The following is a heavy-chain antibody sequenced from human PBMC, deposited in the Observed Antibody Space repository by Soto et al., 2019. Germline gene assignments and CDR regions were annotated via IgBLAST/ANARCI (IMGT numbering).Heavy chain of an antibody. CDR2: VDHSGST. D-gene: IGHD3-10*01. Sequence: PSETLSLTCVVSGGSFSGYYWTWIRQAPGKGLEWIGEVDHSGSTRYNPSLKSRVTMSGDTSKNQFSLSLSSVTAADTAVYYCARQGFGATHGLVDVWGQGTTVTVSS. CDR3: ARQGFGATHGLVDV. J-gene: IGHJ6*02. V-gene: IGHV4-34*01. CDR1: GGSFSGYY.